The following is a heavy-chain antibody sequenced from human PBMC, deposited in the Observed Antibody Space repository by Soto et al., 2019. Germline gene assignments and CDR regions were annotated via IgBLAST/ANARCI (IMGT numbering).Heavy chain of an antibody. CDR3: ARWVGGSMYDNSGKYDS. CDR2: VSNDGIRK. V-gene: IGHV3-30*03. D-gene: IGHD3-22*01. Sequence: QVQLVESGGGVVQPGRSLRLTCAASGFIFSGSGIHWVRQAPGKGLEWVALVSNDGIRKYYGDSVKGRFTISRDNAENTLYLQMNRLRAEDTAVYYCARWVGGSMYDNSGKYDSWGQGTLVTVSS. CDR1: GFIFSGSG. J-gene: IGHJ5*01.